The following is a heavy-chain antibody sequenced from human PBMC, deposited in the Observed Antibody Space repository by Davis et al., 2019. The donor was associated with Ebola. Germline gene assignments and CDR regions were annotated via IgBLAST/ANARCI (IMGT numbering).Heavy chain of an antibody. Sequence: GESLNISCAVSGFTFSSCGMHWVRQAPGKGLEWVAVISYDGSKTYYADSVKGRFTISRDNSKNTLYLQMNSLRAEDTAVYYCARVGENGMDVWGQGTTVTVSS. CDR3: ARVGENGMDV. CDR1: GFTFSSCG. CDR2: ISYDGSKT. J-gene: IGHJ6*02. D-gene: IGHD3-16*01. V-gene: IGHV3-30*03.